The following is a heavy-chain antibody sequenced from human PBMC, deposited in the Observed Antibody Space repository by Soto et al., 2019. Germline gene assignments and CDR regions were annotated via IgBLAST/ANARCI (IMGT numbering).Heavy chain of an antibody. Sequence: SETLSLTCIVSGDSISSYYWSWIRQPPGKGLEWIGHIHYTGSAKQNPSLKSRVTISLDTSENQFSLKLTSVTAADTAVYFCARVSSYHSGISYYALDIWGQGTTVTVSS. CDR3: ARVSSYHSGISYYALDI. J-gene: IGHJ6*02. CDR1: GDSISSYY. V-gene: IGHV4-59*08. CDR2: IHYTGSA. D-gene: IGHD5-12*01.